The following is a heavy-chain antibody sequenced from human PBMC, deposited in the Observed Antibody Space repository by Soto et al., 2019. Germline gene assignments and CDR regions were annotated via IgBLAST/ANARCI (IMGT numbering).Heavy chain of an antibody. D-gene: IGHD5-18*01. J-gene: IGHJ6*02. CDR2: IYYSGST. V-gene: IGHV4-59*01. Sequence: SETLSLTCTVSGGSISSYYWSWIRQPPGKGLEWIGYIYYSGSTNYNPSLKSRVTISVDTSKNQFSLKLSSVTAADTAVYYCARDYGYSYGAYYYYYGMDVWGQGTTVTVSS. CDR3: ARDYGYSYGAYYYYYGMDV. CDR1: GGSISSYY.